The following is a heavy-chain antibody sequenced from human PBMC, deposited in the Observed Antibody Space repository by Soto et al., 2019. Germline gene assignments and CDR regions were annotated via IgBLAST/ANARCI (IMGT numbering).Heavy chain of an antibody. CDR3: ARPYFSSSSMFDY. V-gene: IGHV4-39*01. CDR1: GDSISSSTYY. CDR2: IYHTGTT. J-gene: IGHJ4*02. D-gene: IGHD6-6*01. Sequence: ETLSLTCTVSGDSISSSTYYWGWIRQPPGKGLEWIGCIYHTGTTYYNPSLKSRVTISVDTSKNQFSLKLSSVTAADTAVYYCARPYFSSSSMFDYWGQGTLVTVS.